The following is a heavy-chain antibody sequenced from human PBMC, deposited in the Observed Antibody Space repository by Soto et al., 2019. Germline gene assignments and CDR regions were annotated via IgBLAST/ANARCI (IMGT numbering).Heavy chain of an antibody. D-gene: IGHD3-10*01. V-gene: IGHV4-31*03. CDR3: ARVGYGSGSYYKFDY. CDR2: IYYSGST. J-gene: IGHJ4*02. Sequence: SETLSLTCTVSGGSISSGGYYWSWIRQHPGKGLEWIGYIYYSGSTYYNPSLKSRVTISVDTSKNQFSLKLSSVTAADTAVYYCARVGYGSGSYYKFDYWGQGTLVTVSS. CDR1: GGSISSGGYY.